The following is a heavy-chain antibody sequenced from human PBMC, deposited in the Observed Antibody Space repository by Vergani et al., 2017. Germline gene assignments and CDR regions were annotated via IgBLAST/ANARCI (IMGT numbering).Heavy chain of an antibody. CDR3: ARDRSSTMPNYYYYYYLDV. CDR1: GGTFSSYA. D-gene: IGHD6-13*01. CDR2: ITPIFGTE. V-gene: IGHV1-69*01. Sequence: QVQLVQSGAEVKKPGSSVKVSCKASGGTFSSYAISWVRQAPGQGIEWMGGITPIFGTENYAQKFQARVTITADASTSTAYMELSSLRSEDTAVYYCARDRSSTMPNYYYYYYLDVWGKGTTVTVSS. J-gene: IGHJ6*03.